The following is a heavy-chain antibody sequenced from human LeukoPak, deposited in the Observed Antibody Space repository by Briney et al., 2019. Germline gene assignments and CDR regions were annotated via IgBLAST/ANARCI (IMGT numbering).Heavy chain of an antibody. CDR2: FSDDEGRT. J-gene: IGHJ6*02. V-gene: IGHV3-74*01. CDR1: GFTFSSYW. CDR3: ARDYFYGLDV. Sequence: GGSLRLSCEVSGFTFSSYWIHWVRQAPGKGLVWVSRFSDDEGRTVYADSVKGRFTISKDNAKNTLYLQMNSLRAEDTAVYYCARDYFYGLDVWGQGTTVTVSS.